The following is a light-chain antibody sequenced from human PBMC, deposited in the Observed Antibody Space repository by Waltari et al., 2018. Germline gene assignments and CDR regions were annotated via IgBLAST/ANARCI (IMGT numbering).Light chain of an antibody. J-gene: IGKJ4*01. V-gene: IGKV2-30*02. CDR1: QSLVHSDGNTY. CDR2: KVS. Sequence: DVVLTQSPLSLPVTLGQPASISCRSSQSLVHSDGNTYLTWFQQGPGQSPRRLIYKVSNRDAGVPDRFSGSGSGTDFTLKISRVEAEDVGVYYCMQGTHWPTFGGGTKVEIK. CDR3: MQGTHWPT.